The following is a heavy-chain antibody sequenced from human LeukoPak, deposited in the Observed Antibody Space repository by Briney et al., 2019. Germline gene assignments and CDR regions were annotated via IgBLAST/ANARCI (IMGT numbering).Heavy chain of an antibody. D-gene: IGHD2-21*01. Sequence: SETLSLTCTVSGGPIDSYYWSWIRLPPGKGLEWIGYIYPSGGTHYNPSLLSRGSMSVDTSKNQFSLKVRSATAADTAGYFCARRIVAGATNSHWFDPWGQGTLVTVSS. CDR1: GGPIDSYY. J-gene: IGHJ5*02. CDR2: IYPSGGT. V-gene: IGHV4-4*09. CDR3: ARRIVAGATNSHWFDP.